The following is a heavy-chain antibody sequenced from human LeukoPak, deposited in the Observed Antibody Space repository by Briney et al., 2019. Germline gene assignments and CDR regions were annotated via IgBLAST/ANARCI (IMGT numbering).Heavy chain of an antibody. CDR3: ARDPKALDY. J-gene: IGHJ4*02. Sequence: RGSLRLSCAASGFTFSGYSMNWVRQAPGKGLEWVAYLRSSGDTIYYADSVKGRFTISRDIAKNSLYLQMNSLRDEDTAVYYCARDPKALDYWGQATLVTVSS. V-gene: IGHV3-48*02. CDR2: LRSSGDTI. CDR1: GFTFSGYS.